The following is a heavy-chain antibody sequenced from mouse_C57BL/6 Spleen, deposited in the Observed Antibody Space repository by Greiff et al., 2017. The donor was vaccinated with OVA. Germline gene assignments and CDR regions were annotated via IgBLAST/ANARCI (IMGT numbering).Heavy chain of an antibody. V-gene: IGHV10-1*01. CDR1: GFSFNTYA. CDR3: VRRGDGKYYYAMDY. Sequence: EVQGVESGGGLVQPKGSLKLSCAASGFSFNTYAMNWVRQAPGKGLEWVARIRCKSNNYATYYDDSVKDRFTISRDDSESMLYLQMNNLKTEDTAMYYCVRRGDGKYYYAMDYWGQGTSVTVSS. J-gene: IGHJ4*01. D-gene: IGHD2-1*01. CDR2: IRCKSNNYAT.